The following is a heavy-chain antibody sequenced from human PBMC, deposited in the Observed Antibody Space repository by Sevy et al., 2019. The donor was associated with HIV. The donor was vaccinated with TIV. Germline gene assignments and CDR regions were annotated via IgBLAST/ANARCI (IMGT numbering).Heavy chain of an antibody. CDR1: GYTFTSYK. CDR3: ARDYGGNDGDY. J-gene: IGHJ4*02. V-gene: IGHV1-46*01. Sequence: ASVKVSCKTSGYTFTSYKMHWVRQAPGQGLEWMGIINPSGGSTSYAQTFQGRVTMTRDTSTSTVYMEVSSLRSEDTAVYYCARDYGGNDGDYWGQGTLVTVSS. CDR2: INPSGGST. D-gene: IGHD4-17*01.